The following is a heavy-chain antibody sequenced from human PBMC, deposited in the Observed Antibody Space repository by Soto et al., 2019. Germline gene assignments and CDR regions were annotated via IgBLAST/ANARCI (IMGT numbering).Heavy chain of an antibody. CDR1: GGSISSSSYY. J-gene: IGHJ6*02. CDR2: IYYSGST. D-gene: IGHD4-17*01. V-gene: IGHV4-39*01. Sequence: QLQLQESGPGLVKPSETLSLTCTVSGGSISSSSYYWGWIRQPPGKGLEWIGSIYYSGSTYYNPSLKRRVTISVDTSKNQFSLKLSSVTAADTAVYYCRVWDGDASFYYYYGMDVWGQGTTVTVSS. CDR3: RVWDGDASFYYYYGMDV.